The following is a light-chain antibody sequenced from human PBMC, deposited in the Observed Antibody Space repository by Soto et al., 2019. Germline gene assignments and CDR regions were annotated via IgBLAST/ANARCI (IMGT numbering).Light chain of an antibody. CDR2: DAS. CDR3: QQRHNLPHT. CDR1: QDVRKY. Sequence: DIQMTQSPSSLSASVGDRVTITCQASQDVRKYLSWYQQKARKAPKLLIYDASNLETGVPSRFSGSGSGTDFTFTISSRQPEDIATYYCQQRHNLPHTFGPGTKVDIK. J-gene: IGKJ3*01. V-gene: IGKV1-33*01.